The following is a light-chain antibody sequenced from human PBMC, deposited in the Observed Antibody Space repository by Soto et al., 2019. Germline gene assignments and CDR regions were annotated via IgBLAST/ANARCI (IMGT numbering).Light chain of an antibody. CDR1: ESINTR. CDR3: QQRSNWIT. V-gene: IGKV1-5*03. Sequence: DIQMTQSPSTLSASVGDRVTITCRASESINTRLAWYQQKPGKAPKLLIYKASTLQGGVPSRFSGSGSGTDFTLTISSLEPEDFAVYYCQQRSNWITFGQGTRLEIK. CDR2: KAS. J-gene: IGKJ5*01.